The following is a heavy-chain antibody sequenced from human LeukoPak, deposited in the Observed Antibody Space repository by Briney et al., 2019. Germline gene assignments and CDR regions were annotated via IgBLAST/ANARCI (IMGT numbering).Heavy chain of an antibody. CDR2: IYYSRST. D-gene: IGHD3-22*01. CDR1: GGSVSSGAHY. V-gene: IGHV4-61*08. J-gene: IGHJ2*01. Sequence: SETLSLTCTVSGGSVSSGAHYWSWIRQPPGKGLEWIGYIYYSRSTNYNPSLKSRVTISVDTSKNQFSLNLNSVTAADTAVYYCARVGYYYDSSGYESHYWYFDLWGRGTLVTVPS. CDR3: ARVGYYYDSSGYESHYWYFDL.